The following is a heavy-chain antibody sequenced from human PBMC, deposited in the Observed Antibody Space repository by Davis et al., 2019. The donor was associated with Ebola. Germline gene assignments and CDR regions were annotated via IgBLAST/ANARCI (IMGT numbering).Heavy chain of an antibody. J-gene: IGHJ5*02. CDR1: GYTFSSYG. V-gene: IGHV1-18*01. CDR2: ISAYNGDT. CDR3: ARDYSDISIGYPGLRVDP. D-gene: IGHD3-9*01. Sequence: ASVKVSCKASGYTFSSYGISWLRQAPGHGLEWMGWISAYNGDTDYAQKFQGRVTMTTDTSTNTAYMELRSLRSDDTAVYFCARDYSDISIGYPGLRVDPWGQGTLVIVSS.